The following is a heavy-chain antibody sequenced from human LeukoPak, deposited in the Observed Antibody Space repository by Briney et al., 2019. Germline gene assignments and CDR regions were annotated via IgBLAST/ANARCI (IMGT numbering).Heavy chain of an antibody. D-gene: IGHD3-10*01. V-gene: IGHV1-69*13. CDR2: IIPIFGTA. J-gene: IGHJ6*03. CDR3: GFQGFGEAYPVSYYYYMDV. Sequence: GASVKVSCKASGGTFSSYAISWVRQAPGQGLEWMGGIIPIFGTANYAQKFQGRVTITADESTSTAYMELSSLRSEDTAVYYCGFQGFGEAYPVSYYYYMDVWGKGTTVTISS. CDR1: GGTFSSYA.